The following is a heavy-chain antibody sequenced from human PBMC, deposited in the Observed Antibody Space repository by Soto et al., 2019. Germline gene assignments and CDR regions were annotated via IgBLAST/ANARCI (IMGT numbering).Heavy chain of an antibody. D-gene: IGHD5-18*01. CDR2: INHSGST. CDR1: CESFSGYY. J-gene: IGHJ5*01. CDR3: ARGVGGYSYGRLAS. Sequence: SETLSLTCGVYCESFSGYYWSCIRQPPGKGLEWIVEINHSGSTNYNPSFKSRVTISVDTSKNQFSLYLSSVTAADTAVIYCARGVGGYSYGRLASWGQGTMVTVSS. V-gene: IGHV4-34*01.